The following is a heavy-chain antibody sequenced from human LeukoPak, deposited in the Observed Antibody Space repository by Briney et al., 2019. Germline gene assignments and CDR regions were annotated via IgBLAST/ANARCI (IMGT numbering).Heavy chain of an antibody. Sequence: GGSLRLSCAASGFTFSSYWMHWVRQAPGKGLVWVSRINSDGSSTSYADSVTGRFTISRDNSKNTLFLQMNSLRAEDTAVYYCANGKYSTSSSSLDYWGQGTLVTVSS. CDR3: ANGKYSTSSSSLDY. D-gene: IGHD6-6*01. J-gene: IGHJ4*02. V-gene: IGHV3-74*01. CDR1: GFTFSSYW. CDR2: INSDGSST.